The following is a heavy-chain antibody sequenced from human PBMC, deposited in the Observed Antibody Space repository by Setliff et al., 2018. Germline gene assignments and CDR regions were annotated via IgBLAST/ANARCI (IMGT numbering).Heavy chain of an antibody. CDR3: ARERRFCIGSGCYSGNYYYYMDV. CDR2: IYYSGST. CDR1: GGSISSYH. D-gene: IGHD2-15*01. V-gene: IGHV4-59*12. J-gene: IGHJ6*03. Sequence: PSETLSLTCTVSGGSISSYHWSWIRQPPGKGLEWIGYIYYSGSTNYNPSLKSRVTISLDTSKNQFSLKLTSVTAADTAVYYCARERRFCIGSGCYSGNYYYYMDVWGKGTTVTVSS.